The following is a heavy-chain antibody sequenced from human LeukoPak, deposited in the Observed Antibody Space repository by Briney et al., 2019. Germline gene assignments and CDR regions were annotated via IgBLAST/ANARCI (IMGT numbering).Heavy chain of an antibody. D-gene: IGHD2-8*01. J-gene: IGHJ6*03. V-gene: IGHV3-23*01. CDR1: GFTFSSYA. CDR3: ANGNRCTSPNCLGYYYFYMDV. Sequence: GGSLRLSCAAPGFTFSSYAMNWVRQAPGRGLEWVSGFSGSGGTTYYADSVKGRFTISRDNSKNTLYLQMNSLRAEDTAVYYCANGNRCTSPNCLGYYYFYMDVWGKGTTVTVSS. CDR2: FSGSGGTT.